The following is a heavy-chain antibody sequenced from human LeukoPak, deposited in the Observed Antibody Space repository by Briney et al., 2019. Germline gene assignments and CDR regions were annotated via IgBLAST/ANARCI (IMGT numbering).Heavy chain of an antibody. Sequence: ASVKVSCKASGGTFSSYTISWVRQAPGQGLEWMGRIIPILGIANYAQKFQGRATITADKSTSTAYMELSSLRSEDTAVYYCARDCSSTSCYSPDAFDIWGQGTMVTVSS. CDR1: GGTFSSYT. CDR3: ARDCSSTSCYSPDAFDI. CDR2: IIPILGIA. J-gene: IGHJ3*02. D-gene: IGHD2-2*02. V-gene: IGHV1-69*04.